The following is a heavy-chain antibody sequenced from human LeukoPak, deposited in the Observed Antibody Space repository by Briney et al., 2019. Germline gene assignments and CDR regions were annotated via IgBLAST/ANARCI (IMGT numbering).Heavy chain of an antibody. D-gene: IGHD2-2*01. CDR2: IYSGGST. CDR1: GFTDSSNY. Sequence: PGGSLRLSCAASGFTDSSNYMSWVRQAPGKGLEWVSVIYSGGSTYYADSVKGRFTISRDNSKSTVYLQMNSLRAEDTAVYYCARVGIVVKARDYWGQGTLVTVSS. CDR3: ARVGIVVKARDY. V-gene: IGHV3-66*02. J-gene: IGHJ4*02.